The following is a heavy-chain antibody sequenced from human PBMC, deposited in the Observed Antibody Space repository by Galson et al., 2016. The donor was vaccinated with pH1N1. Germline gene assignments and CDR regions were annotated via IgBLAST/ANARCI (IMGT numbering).Heavy chain of an antibody. Sequence: TLSLTCIVSGDSMSSGSYYWSWIRQPAGKGLEWIGRINTSGMTKYNPSLRSRVSISVDTSKNQFSLNLNTVTAADTGIYYCARDIDVVATTWFDPWGQGALVTVSS. CDR3: ARDIDVVATTWFDP. CDR2: INTSGMT. CDR1: GDSMSSGSYY. D-gene: IGHD2-21*01. J-gene: IGHJ5*02. V-gene: IGHV4-61*02.